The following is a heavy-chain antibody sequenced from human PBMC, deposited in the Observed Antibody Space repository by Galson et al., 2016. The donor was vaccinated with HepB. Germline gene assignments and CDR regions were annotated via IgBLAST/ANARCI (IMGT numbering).Heavy chain of an antibody. CDR2: IYNDGSIT. Sequence: LRLSCAASGFTFSSYWMHWVRQAPGKGLVWVSRIYNDGSITSYADSVKGRFTISRDNAKNTLYLQMNSLRAEDTAVYYCARDSGVGADCGGDCYGAWGQGTLVTVSS. CDR3: ARDSGVGADCGGDCYGA. V-gene: IGHV3-74*01. CDR1: GFTFSSYW. J-gene: IGHJ4*02. D-gene: IGHD2-21*02.